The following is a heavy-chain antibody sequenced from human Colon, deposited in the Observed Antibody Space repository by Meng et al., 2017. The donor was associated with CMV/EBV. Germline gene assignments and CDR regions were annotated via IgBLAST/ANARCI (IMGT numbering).Heavy chain of an antibody. D-gene: IGHD6-6*01. J-gene: IGHJ6*02. CDR3: ARGTSIAALATHRYGLDV. Sequence: SVMVSCKASGGTFSSYAISWVRHAPGQGREWMGGIIPIFGTANYAQKVQGRVTITTDESTSTAYMELNSLRSEHTAVYYCARGTSIAALATHRYGLDVWGQGTTVTVSS. V-gene: IGHV1-69*05. CDR1: GGTFSSYA. CDR2: IIPIFGTA.